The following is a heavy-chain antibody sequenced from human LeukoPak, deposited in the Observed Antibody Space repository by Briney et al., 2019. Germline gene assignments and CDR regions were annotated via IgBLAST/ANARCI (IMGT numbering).Heavy chain of an antibody. J-gene: IGHJ5*02. CDR1: GFTLSSYS. Sequence: GGSQRLSCAASGFTLSSYSMNWVRQAPGKGLEWVSYISSSSSTIYYADSVKGRFTISRDNAKNSLYLQMNSLRAEDTAVYYCAREKTYYYGSGDETWFDPWGQGTLVTVSS. V-gene: IGHV3-48*04. CDR2: ISSSSSTI. CDR3: AREKTYYYGSGDETWFDP. D-gene: IGHD3-10*01.